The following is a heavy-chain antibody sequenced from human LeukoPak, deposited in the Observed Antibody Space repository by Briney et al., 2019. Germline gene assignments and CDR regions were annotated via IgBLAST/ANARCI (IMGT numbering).Heavy chain of an antibody. CDR2: IWYDGSNK. D-gene: IGHD3-3*01. J-gene: IGHJ4*02. CDR1: GFTFSSYG. V-gene: IGHV3-33*06. Sequence: GGSLRLSCAASGFTFSSYGMHWVRQAPGKGLEWMAVIWYDGSNKYYADSVKGRFTISRDNSKNTLYLQMNSLRAEDTAVYYCAKFRYDFPNNYYFDYWGQGTLVTVSS. CDR3: AKFRYDFPNNYYFDY.